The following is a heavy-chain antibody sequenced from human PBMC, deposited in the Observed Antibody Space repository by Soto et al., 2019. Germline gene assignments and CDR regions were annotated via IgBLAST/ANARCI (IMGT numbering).Heavy chain of an antibody. Sequence: SQTLSLTCAISGDSVSSKSAAWHWIRQSPSRGLEWLGRTYYRSKWSSNYAVSVKSRITINPDTSKNQFSLQLRSVTPDDTAMYYCARTGDYLVHYSGPGTLVTVYS. V-gene: IGHV6-1*01. J-gene: IGHJ4*02. CDR2: TYYRSKWSS. CDR1: GDSVSSKSAA. CDR3: ARTGDYLVHY. D-gene: IGHD7-27*01.